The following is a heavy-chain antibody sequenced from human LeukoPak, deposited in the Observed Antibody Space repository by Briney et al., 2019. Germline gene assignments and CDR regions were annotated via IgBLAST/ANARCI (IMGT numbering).Heavy chain of an antibody. Sequence: SETLSLTCAVSGGSFSGYYWSWIRQPPGKGLEYIGYVYYTGTTNYNPSLRSRVTISVDTSKNQFSLKLSSVTAADTAIYYCATIVDSGYSDYWGQGTLVTVSS. CDR1: GGSFSGYY. CDR3: ATIVDSGYSDY. V-gene: IGHV4-59*01. D-gene: IGHD3-22*01. J-gene: IGHJ4*02. CDR2: VYYTGTT.